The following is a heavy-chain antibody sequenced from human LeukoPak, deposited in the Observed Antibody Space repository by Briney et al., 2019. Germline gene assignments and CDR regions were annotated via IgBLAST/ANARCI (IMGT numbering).Heavy chain of an antibody. J-gene: IGHJ6*02. CDR3: AREVDRYTYYYYGMDV. CDR2: WYDGSNK. Sequence: WYDGSNKYYADSVKGRFTISRDNSKNTLYLQMNSLRAEDTAVYYCAREVDRYTYYYYGMDVWGQGTTVTVSS. D-gene: IGHD3-16*02. V-gene: IGHV3-33*01.